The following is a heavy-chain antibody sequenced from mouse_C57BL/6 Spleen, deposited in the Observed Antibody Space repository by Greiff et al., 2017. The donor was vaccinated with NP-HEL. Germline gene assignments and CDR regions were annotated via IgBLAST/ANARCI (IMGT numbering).Heavy chain of an antibody. Sequence: EVKLVESEGGLVQPGSSMKLSCTASGFTFSDYYMAWVRQVPEKGLEWVANINYDGSSTYYLDSLKSRFIISRDNAKNILYLQLSSLKSEDTATYYCARGDYYGSPSFAYWGQGTLVTVSA. D-gene: IGHD1-1*01. CDR3: ARGDYYGSPSFAY. CDR2: INYDGSST. CDR1: GFTFSDYY. J-gene: IGHJ3*01. V-gene: IGHV5-16*01.